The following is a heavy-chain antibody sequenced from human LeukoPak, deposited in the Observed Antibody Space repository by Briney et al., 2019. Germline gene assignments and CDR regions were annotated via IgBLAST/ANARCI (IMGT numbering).Heavy chain of an antibody. Sequence: ETLSLTCTVSGGSISSYYWSWVRQAPGKGLEWVSLIQSGGGTHYASSVKGRFTISRDISKNTLYLQMNSLRAEDTAVYYCARDRGDSSGWPIIDYWGQGTLVTVSS. J-gene: IGHJ4*02. CDR2: IQSGGGT. CDR3: ARDRGDSSGWPIIDY. V-gene: IGHV3-66*01. D-gene: IGHD6-19*01. CDR1: GGSISSYY.